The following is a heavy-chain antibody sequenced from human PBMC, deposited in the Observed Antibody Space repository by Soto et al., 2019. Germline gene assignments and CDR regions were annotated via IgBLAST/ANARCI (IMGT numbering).Heavy chain of an antibody. J-gene: IGHJ6*02. CDR1: GFTFSSYG. CDR2: IWYDGSNK. CDR3: AREDILATIEGYYYYGMDV. V-gene: IGHV3-33*01. D-gene: IGHD5-12*01. Sequence: GGSLRLSCAASGFTFSSYGMHWVRQAPGKGLEWVAVIWYDGSNKYYADSVKGRFTISRDNSKNTLYLQMNSLRAEDTAVYYGAREDILATIEGYYYYGMDVWGQGTTVTVSS.